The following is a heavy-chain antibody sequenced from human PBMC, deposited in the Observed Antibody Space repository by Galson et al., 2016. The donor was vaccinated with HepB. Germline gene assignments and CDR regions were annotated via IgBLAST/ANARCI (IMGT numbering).Heavy chain of an antibody. V-gene: IGHV1-3*01. CDR3: AREAIAAAGTHDAFDI. Sequence: SVKVSCKASGFTLTSYAIKWVRQAPGQRLEWMGWINVGNGNTKYSEKFQGRVTITRDTSASTVYMELSSLRSEDTAVYYCAREAIAAAGTHDAFDIWGQGTMVTV. D-gene: IGHD6-13*01. J-gene: IGHJ3*02. CDR2: INVGNGNT. CDR1: GFTLTSYA.